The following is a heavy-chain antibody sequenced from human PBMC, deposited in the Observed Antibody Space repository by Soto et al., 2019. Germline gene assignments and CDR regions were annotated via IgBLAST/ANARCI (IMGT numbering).Heavy chain of an antibody. V-gene: IGHV4-59*01. CDR3: ARNTVTTEGWYFDY. CDR2: IYYSGST. CDR1: GGSISSYY. J-gene: IGHJ4*02. D-gene: IGHD4-17*01. Sequence: SETLSLTCTVSGGSISSYYWSWIRQPPGKGLEWIGYIYYSGSTNYNPSLKSRVTISVDTSKNQFSLKLSSVTAADTAVYYCARNTVTTEGWYFDYWGQGTLVTVSS.